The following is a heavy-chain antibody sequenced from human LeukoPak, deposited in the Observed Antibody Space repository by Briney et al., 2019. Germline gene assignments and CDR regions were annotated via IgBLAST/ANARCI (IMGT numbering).Heavy chain of an antibody. D-gene: IGHD3-10*01. CDR1: GFPFSSYA. Sequence: PGGSLRLSCAASGFPFSSYAMSWVRQAPGKGLEWVSAISCSGGSTHYADSVKGRFTISRDNPKNTLYLQMNSLRAEDTAVYYCAKDLAYYGSGSPIWGQGTLVTVSS. V-gene: IGHV3-23*01. J-gene: IGHJ4*02. CDR3: AKDLAYYGSGSPI. CDR2: ISCSGGST.